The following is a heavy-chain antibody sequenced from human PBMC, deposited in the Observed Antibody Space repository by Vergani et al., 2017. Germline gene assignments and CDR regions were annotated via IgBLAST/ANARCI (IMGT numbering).Heavy chain of an antibody. CDR1: GITFWKFG. J-gene: IGHJ3*01. D-gene: IGHD5/OR15-5a*01. V-gene: IGHV3-9*01. Sequence: EVDLVESGGGLAQPGGSLRLSCEASGITFWKFGMHWVRQGPGKGLEWVSGISWNSGAVDYADSVRGRFTISRDNAKNSLFLEMNSLRFEDTAVYFCTKGSVYYHDSAGHGCDPYTGFDLWGQGTLVTVSS. CDR2: ISWNSGAV. CDR3: TKGSVYYHDSAGHGCDPYTGFDL.